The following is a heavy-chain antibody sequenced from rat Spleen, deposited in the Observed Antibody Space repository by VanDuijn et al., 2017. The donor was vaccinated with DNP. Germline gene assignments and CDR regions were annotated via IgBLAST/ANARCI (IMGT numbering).Heavy chain of an antibody. CDR3: ARLLAGRSYYFDS. D-gene: IGHD1-4*01. CDR2: ISTGGGNT. Sequence: EVQLVESGGGLVQPERSIKVSCVASGFTFSNYGMAWVRQAPTKGLEWVASISTGGGNTYYRDSVKGRFTISRDNAKSTLYLHMNSLGSEDTATYYCARLLAGRSYYFDSWGQGVMVTVSS. V-gene: IGHV5-25*01. CDR1: GFTFSNYG. J-gene: IGHJ2*01.